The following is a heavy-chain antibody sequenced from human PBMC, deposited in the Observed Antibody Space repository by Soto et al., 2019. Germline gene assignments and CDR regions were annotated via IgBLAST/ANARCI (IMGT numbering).Heavy chain of an antibody. CDR2: IGTAGDT. V-gene: IGHV3-13*01. CDR1: GFTFSSYY. CDR3: ARADRRYSYGFNYYYGMDV. D-gene: IGHD5-18*01. Sequence: GGSLRLSCAASGFTFSSYYMHWVRQATGKGLEWVSAIGTAGDTYYPGSVKGRFTISRENAKNSLYLQMNSLRAEDTAVYYCARADRRYSYGFNYYYGMDVWGQGTTVTVSS. J-gene: IGHJ6*02.